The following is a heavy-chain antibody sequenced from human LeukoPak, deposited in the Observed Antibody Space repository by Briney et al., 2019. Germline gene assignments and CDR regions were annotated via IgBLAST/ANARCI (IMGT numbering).Heavy chain of an antibody. CDR1: GFSFSSYA. CDR2: IGAGGDT. Sequence: PGGSLRLSCATSGFSFSSYAMSWVRQAPGKGLEWVSAIGAGGDTYYQDSVKGRFTIFRDNAHLYLQMTTLSPGDTAVYYCVREGTFASPEAGRWIDSFDIWGQGTMVTVSS. D-gene: IGHD6-13*01. CDR3: VREGTFASPEAGRWIDSFDI. J-gene: IGHJ3*02. V-gene: IGHV3-13*01.